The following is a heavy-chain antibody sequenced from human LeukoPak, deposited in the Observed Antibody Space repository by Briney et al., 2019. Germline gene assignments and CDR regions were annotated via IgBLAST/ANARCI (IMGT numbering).Heavy chain of an antibody. CDR2: IYYSGST. CDR1: GGSISSYY. J-gene: IGHJ3*01. CDR3: ARGSRFLEWPTN. D-gene: IGHD3-3*01. V-gene: IGHV4-59*01. Sequence: PSETLSLTCTVSGGSISSYYWSWIRQPPGQGLQWIGYIYYSGSTNYNPSLKSRVTISVDTSKNQFSLKLSSVTAADTAVYYCARGSRFLEWPTNWGQGTMVTVSS.